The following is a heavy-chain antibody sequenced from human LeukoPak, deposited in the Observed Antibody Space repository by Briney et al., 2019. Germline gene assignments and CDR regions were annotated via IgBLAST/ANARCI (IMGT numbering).Heavy chain of an antibody. Sequence: GGSLRLSCAASGFTFSNYAMNWVRQAPGKGLEWVSGISGSGAGVYYADSVTGRFDMSRDDSNDMLYLQMNSLRAEDTAVYYCAKDQVNDYGDFTAFDIWGQGTMVTVSS. J-gene: IGHJ3*02. D-gene: IGHD4-17*01. V-gene: IGHV3-23*01. CDR1: GFTFSNYA. CDR2: ISGSGAGV. CDR3: AKDQVNDYGDFTAFDI.